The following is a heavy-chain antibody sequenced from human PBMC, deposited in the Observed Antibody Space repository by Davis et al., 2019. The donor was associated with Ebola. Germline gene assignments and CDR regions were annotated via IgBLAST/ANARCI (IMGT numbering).Heavy chain of an antibody. CDR3: ARDLYCSGGSCYGLDY. V-gene: IGHV1-2*02. CDR2: IIPILGIA. D-gene: IGHD2-15*01. J-gene: IGHJ4*02. CDR1: GYTFTSYA. Sequence: AASVKVSCKASGYTFTSYAMHWVRQAPGQRLEWMGRIIPILGIANYAQKFQGRVTMTRDTSISTAYMELSRLRSDDTAVYYCARDLYCSGGSCYGLDYWGQGTLVTVSS.